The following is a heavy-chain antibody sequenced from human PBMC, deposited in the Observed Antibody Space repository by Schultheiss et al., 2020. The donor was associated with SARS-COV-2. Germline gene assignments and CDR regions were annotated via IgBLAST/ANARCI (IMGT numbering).Heavy chain of an antibody. V-gene: IGHV1-8*01. CDR1: GYTFTNYD. CDR3: ARVKDSSSLMSNYYYYGMDV. D-gene: IGHD6-13*01. CDR2: MNPNTGNT. J-gene: IGHJ6*02. Sequence: ASVKVSCKASGYTFTNYDINWVRQATGQGLEWMGWMNPNTGNTGYAQRFQGRVTMTRETSISTAYMELSSLRSEDTAVYYCARVKDSSSLMSNYYYYGMDVWGQGTTVTVSS.